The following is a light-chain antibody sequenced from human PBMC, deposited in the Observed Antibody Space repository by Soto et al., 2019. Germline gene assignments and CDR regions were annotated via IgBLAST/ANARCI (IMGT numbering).Light chain of an antibody. J-gene: IGKJ5*01. CDR2: DAS. Sequence: EIVMTQSPATLSLSPGERATLSCRASQSVSSNLAWYQQKPGQAPRLLIYDASTRATGIPDRFSGGGSGTEFTLTISSLHSEDFVVYYCQQYNSWPPITFGQGTDWRL. V-gene: IGKV3-15*01. CDR1: QSVSSN. CDR3: QQYNSWPPIT.